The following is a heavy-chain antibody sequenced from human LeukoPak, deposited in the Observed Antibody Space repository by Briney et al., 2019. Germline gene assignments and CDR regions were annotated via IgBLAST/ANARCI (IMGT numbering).Heavy chain of an antibody. CDR2: IYTSGNT. J-gene: IGHJ4*02. CDR1: GVSISSAAYY. CDR3: AREREGPYGYLDY. Sequence: SQTLSLTCTVSGVSISSAAYYWSWLRQPAGTGLEWIGRIYTSGNTNYNPSLKSRVTLSLDTSKNQFSLRLSSVTAADTAVYYCAREREGPYGYLDYWGQGTLVAVSS. D-gene: IGHD4-17*01. V-gene: IGHV4-61*02.